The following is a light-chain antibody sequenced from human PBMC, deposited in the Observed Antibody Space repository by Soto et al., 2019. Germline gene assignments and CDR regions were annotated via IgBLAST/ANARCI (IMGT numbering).Light chain of an antibody. CDR3: PQRSNWPIT. V-gene: IGKV3-11*01. CDR2: DAS. Sequence: EIVLTQSPATLSLSRGKRATLSCRASQSVSSYLAWFQQKPGQAPRHRIYDASSRATGIAARFRGSGSGTDFTLTISRLEPEDFAVHYSPQRSNWPITVSQGTRLESK. J-gene: IGKJ5*01. CDR1: QSVSSY.